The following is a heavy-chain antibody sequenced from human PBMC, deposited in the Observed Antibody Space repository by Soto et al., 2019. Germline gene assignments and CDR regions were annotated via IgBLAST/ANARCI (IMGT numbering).Heavy chain of an antibody. V-gene: IGHV4-59*08. Sequence: QVQLQESGPGRVKPSETLSLTCTASGGSISPYYWSWIRQPPGEGMEWLGYIYYSGYTNYNPSLKSRLTISVDTSKNHFSLRLRSVTAADTAVYFCARLIRDASGSYRLDYWGRGTLVTVSS. CDR2: IYYSGYT. D-gene: IGHD3-10*01. CDR1: GGSISPYY. CDR3: ARLIRDASGSYRLDY. J-gene: IGHJ4*02.